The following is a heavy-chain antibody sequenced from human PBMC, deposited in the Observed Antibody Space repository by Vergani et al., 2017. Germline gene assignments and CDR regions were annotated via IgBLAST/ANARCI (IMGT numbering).Heavy chain of an antibody. CDR1: GYTSTSYY. CDR3: AADRLDSSGWFGAFDI. V-gene: IGHV1-2*02. Sequence: QVQLVQSGAEVKKPGASVKVSCKASGYTSTSYYMHWVRQAPGQGLEWMGWINPNSGGTNYAQKFQGRVTITRDMSTSTAYMELSSLRSEDTAVYYCAADRLDSSGWFGAFDIWGQGTMVTVSS. D-gene: IGHD6-19*01. CDR2: INPNSGGT. J-gene: IGHJ3*02.